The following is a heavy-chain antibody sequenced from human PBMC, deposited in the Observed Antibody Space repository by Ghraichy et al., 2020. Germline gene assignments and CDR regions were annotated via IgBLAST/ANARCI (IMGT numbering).Heavy chain of an antibody. V-gene: IGHV3-30-3*01. CDR2: ISYDGINK. CDR1: GFTFSNYA. CDR3: AVPGTVPHYFDY. J-gene: IGHJ4*02. Sequence: GESLNISCAASGFTFSNYAMHWVRQTPSKGLEWVAFISYDGINKYYADSVKGRFSISRNNSKNTLYLLMNSLRAEDTAIYYCAVPGTVPHYFDYWGQGTLVTVSS. D-gene: IGHD6-19*01.